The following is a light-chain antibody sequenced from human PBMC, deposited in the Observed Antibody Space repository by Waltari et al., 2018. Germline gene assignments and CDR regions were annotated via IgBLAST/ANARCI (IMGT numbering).Light chain of an antibody. CDR3: QQCGRSLYT. V-gene: IGKV3-20*01. CDR1: QSITSNY. Sequence: EIVLTQSPGTLSLSPGERATLSCRASQSITSNYLAWYQQRPGQAPRLLISDASTRATGIPDRFSGSGSGTDFTLTISRLEPEDFAVYYCQQCGRSLYTFGQGTTLEIK. CDR2: DAS. J-gene: IGKJ2*01.